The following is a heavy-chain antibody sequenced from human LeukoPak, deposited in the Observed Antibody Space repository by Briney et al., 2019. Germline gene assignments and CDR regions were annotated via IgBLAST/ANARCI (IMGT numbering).Heavy chain of an antibody. CDR3: ARDSQDSSGYYWFDP. V-gene: IGHV4-31*03. CDR1: GGSISSGGYY. D-gene: IGHD3-22*01. CDR2: IYYSGST. Sequence: PSQTLSLTRTVSGGSISSGGYYWSWIRQHPGKGLEWIGYIYYSGSTYYNPSLKSRVTISVDTSKNQFSLKLSSVTAADTAVYYCARDSQDSSGYYWFDPWGQGTLVTVSS. J-gene: IGHJ5*02.